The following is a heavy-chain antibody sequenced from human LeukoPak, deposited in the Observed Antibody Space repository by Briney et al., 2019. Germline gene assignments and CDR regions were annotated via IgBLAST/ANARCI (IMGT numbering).Heavy chain of an antibody. D-gene: IGHD3-10*01. V-gene: IGHV3-11*06. J-gene: IGHJ4*02. Sequence: GGSLRLSCAASGFTFSDYYMSWIRQAPGKGLEWVSYISSSSYTNYADSVKGRFTISRDNAKNSLYLQMNSLRAEDTAAYYCARWGLWFGELAYYFDYWGQGTLVTVSS. CDR1: GFTFSDYY. CDR2: ISSSSYT. CDR3: ARWGLWFGELAYYFDY.